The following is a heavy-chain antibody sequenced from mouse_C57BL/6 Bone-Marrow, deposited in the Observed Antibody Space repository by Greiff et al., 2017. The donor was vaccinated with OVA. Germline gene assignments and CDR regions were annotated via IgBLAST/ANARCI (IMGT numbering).Heavy chain of an antibody. CDR1: GFTFSDYY. J-gene: IGHJ4*01. CDR3: ARTGTGYYAMDY. Sequence: EVKLMESGGGLVQPGGSLKLSCAASGFTFSDYYMYWVRQTPEKRLEWVAYISNGGGSTYYPDTVKGRFTISRDNAKNTLYLQMSRLKSDDTAMYYCARTGTGYYAMDYWGQGTSVTVSS. D-gene: IGHD4-1*01. V-gene: IGHV5-12*01. CDR2: ISNGGGST.